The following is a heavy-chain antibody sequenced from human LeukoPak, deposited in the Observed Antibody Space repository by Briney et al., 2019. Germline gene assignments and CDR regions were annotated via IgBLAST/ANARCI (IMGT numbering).Heavy chain of an antibody. Sequence: GGSLRLSCAAFGFTFSSYAMSWVRQAPGKGLEWVSDISGSGGSTYYADSVKGRFTISRDNSKNTLYLQMNSLRAEDTAVYYCAKAGEMATIWTAFDIWGQGTMVTVSS. D-gene: IGHD5-24*01. CDR2: ISGSGGST. CDR3: AKAGEMATIWTAFDI. V-gene: IGHV3-23*01. CDR1: GFTFSSYA. J-gene: IGHJ3*02.